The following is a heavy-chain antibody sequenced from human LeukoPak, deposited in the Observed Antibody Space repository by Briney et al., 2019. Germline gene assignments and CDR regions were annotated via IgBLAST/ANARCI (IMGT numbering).Heavy chain of an antibody. J-gene: IGHJ5*02. CDR1: GRSFSGYY. D-gene: IGHD1-7*01. Sequence: SETLSLTCAVYGRSFSGYYWSWIRQPPGKGLEWIGEINHSGSTNYNPSLKSRVTISVDASKNQFSLKLSSVTAADTAVYYCARVELELLFGDWFDPWGQGTLVTVSS. CDR2: INHSGST. CDR3: ARVELELLFGDWFDP. V-gene: IGHV4-34*01.